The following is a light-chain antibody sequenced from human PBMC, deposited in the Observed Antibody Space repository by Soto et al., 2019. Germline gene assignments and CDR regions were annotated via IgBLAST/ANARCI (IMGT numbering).Light chain of an antibody. CDR1: QSISAW. J-gene: IGKJ1*01. CDR2: KAS. Sequence: DIQMTQSPSTLSASVGDRVSINCRASQSISAWLAWYQQKPGKAPRLLIYKASTLEIGVPSRFGGSGSGTEFTLTISSLQPDDVATYYCQQYNDYSWTFGQGTKVEIK. V-gene: IGKV1-5*03. CDR3: QQYNDYSWT.